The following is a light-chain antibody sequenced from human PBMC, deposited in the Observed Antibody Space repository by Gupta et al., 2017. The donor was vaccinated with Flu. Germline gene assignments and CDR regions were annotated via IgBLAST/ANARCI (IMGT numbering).Light chain of an antibody. V-gene: IGKV3-11*01. J-gene: IGKJ4*01. Sequence: EVVLTQSPGTLSLSPGERATLSCRAGQSVSGALAWYQQKPGQAPRLLIYAASKRSTGLPARFSGSGSGTDFTLTISSLEPEDFAVYYCHQRDSWPLTFGGGTKVEIK. CDR3: HQRDSWPLT. CDR1: QSVSGA. CDR2: AAS.